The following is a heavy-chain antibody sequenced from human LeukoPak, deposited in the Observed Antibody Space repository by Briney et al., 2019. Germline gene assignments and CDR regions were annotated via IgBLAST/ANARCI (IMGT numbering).Heavy chain of an antibody. CDR2: IIPLFGAP. Sequence: GASVKVSCKASGGSFSSYAISWVRQAPGQGLEWMGGIIPLFGAPNYAQKFQGRVTITADKSTTTAYMELSSLRSEDTAVYFCARHDSYSGSFPYNWFDPWGQGTLVTVSS. J-gene: IGHJ5*02. CDR3: ARHDSYSGSFPYNWFDP. D-gene: IGHD6-13*01. CDR1: GGSFSSYA. V-gene: IGHV1-69*06.